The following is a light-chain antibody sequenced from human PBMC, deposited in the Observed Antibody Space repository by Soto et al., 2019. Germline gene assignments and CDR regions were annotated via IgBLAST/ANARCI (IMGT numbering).Light chain of an antibody. Sequence: EKGMKKSPATLSVSQGERATLSCRPTQSVRSNLAWYQENPGQPPRLLIYDAYSRATGIPSRFSGSGCGTEFTNTIRIQTDEDSANYYWQPYNTLLTFGGGTKVDIK. CDR1: QSVRSN. J-gene: IGKJ4*01. V-gene: IGKV3-15*01. CDR2: DAY. CDR3: QPYNTLLT.